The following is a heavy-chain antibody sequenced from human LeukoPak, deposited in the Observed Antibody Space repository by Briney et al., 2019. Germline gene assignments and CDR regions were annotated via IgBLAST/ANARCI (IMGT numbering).Heavy chain of an antibody. CDR1: GYTFTSYA. J-gene: IGHJ6*03. CDR3: ARDRTRYYYYSYMDV. Sequence: ASVKVSCKASGYTFTSYAMNWVRQAPGQGLEWMGWINPNSGDTNYAQKFQGRVTMTRDTSISTAYMELSRLRSDDTAVYYCARDRTRYYYYSYMDVWGKGTAVTISS. CDR2: INPNSGDT. V-gene: IGHV1-2*02. D-gene: IGHD1-14*01.